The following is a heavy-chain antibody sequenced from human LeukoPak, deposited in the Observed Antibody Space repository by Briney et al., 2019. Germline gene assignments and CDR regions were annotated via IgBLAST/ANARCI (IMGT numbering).Heavy chain of an antibody. V-gene: IGHV4-59*08. J-gene: IGHJ6*03. CDR1: GGSISSYY. CDR2: IYYSGST. D-gene: IGHD2-2*01. CDR3: ARALYCSSTSSYVGYYYYYMDV. Sequence: SETLSLTCTVSGGSISSYYWSWIRQPPGKGLEWIGYIYYSGSTYYNPSLKSRVTISVDTSKNQFSLKLSSVTAADTAVYYCARALYCSSTSSYVGYYYYYMDVWGKGTTVTVSS.